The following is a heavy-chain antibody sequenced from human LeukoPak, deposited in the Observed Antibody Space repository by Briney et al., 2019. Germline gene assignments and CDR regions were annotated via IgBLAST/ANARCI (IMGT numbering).Heavy chain of an antibody. D-gene: IGHD4-17*01. CDR3: ARGALDCGDYFN. CDR2: MNPNSGNT. V-gene: IGHV1-8*03. J-gene: IGHJ4*02. CDR1: GYTFTSYD. Sequence: ASVKVSCKASGYTFTSYDINWVRQATGQGLEWMGWMNPNSGNTGYAQKFQGRVTITRNTSISTAYMELSSLRSEDTAVYYCARGALDCGDYFNWGQGTLVTVSS.